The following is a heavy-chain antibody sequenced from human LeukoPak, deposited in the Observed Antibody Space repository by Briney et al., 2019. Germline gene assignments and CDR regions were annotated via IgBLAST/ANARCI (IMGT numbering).Heavy chain of an antibody. CDR1: GFTFSSYE. J-gene: IGHJ4*02. CDR2: ISRSGSTI. D-gene: IGHD3-9*01. Sequence: GGSLRLSCAASGFTFSSYEMNWVRQAPGKGLEWVSYISRSGSTIYYADSVKGRFTISRDNAKNSLYLQMNSLRAEDTAVYYGARDGHVLRYFDWLPDSWIAPDCWGQGALVTVSS. CDR3: ARDGHVLRYFDWLPDSWIAPDC. V-gene: IGHV3-48*03.